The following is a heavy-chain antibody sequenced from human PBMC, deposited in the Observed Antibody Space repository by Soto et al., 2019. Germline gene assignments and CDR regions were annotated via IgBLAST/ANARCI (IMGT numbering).Heavy chain of an antibody. CDR2: IYHSGST. Sequence: SETLCLTCAVSGGSISSSNWWSWVRQPPGKGLEWIGEIYHSGSTNYNPSLKSRVAISVDKSKNQFSLKLSSVTAADTAVYYCARDRAPNRDYDFWSGYYTRSAFDIWGQGTMVTVSS. D-gene: IGHD3-3*01. CDR1: GGSISSSNW. V-gene: IGHV4-4*02. J-gene: IGHJ3*02. CDR3: ARDRAPNRDYDFWSGYYTRSAFDI.